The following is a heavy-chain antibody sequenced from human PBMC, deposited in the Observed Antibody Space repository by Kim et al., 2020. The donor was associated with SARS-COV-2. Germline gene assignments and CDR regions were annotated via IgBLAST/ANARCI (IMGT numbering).Heavy chain of an antibody. CDR2: IYPGDSDT. J-gene: IGHJ5*02. CDR1: GYSFTSYW. Sequence: GESLKISCKGSGYSFTSYWIGWVRQMPGKGLEWMRIIYPGDSDTRYSPSFQGQVTLSADKSISTAYLQWSSLKASDTAMYYCARQRDVDPNRFDPWGQGTLVTVST. V-gene: IGHV5-51*01. CDR3: ARQRDVDPNRFDP.